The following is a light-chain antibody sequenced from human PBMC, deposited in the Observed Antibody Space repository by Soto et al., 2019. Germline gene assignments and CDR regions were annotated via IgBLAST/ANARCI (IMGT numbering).Light chain of an antibody. J-gene: IGLJ2*01. CDR2: EVT. Sequence: QSALTQPASVSGSPGQSITISCTGTSSDVGGYNLVSWYQQHPGKAPKLIIYEVTYRPSGISNRFSGSKSGNTASLTISGLQAEDEAEYYCCSYAGSDTYVVFGGGTKLTVL. CDR3: CSYAGSDTYVV. CDR1: SSDVGGYNL. V-gene: IGLV2-23*02.